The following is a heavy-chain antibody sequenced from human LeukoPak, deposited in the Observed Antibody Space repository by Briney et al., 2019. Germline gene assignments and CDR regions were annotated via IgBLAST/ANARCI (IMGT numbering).Heavy chain of an antibody. D-gene: IGHD1-26*01. CDR3: ASVGATNPFDY. CDR2: IWYDGSNK. V-gene: IGHV3-33*01. CDR1: GFTFSSYG. Sequence: GGSLRLSCAASGFTFSSYGMHWVRQAPGKGLEWVAVIWYDGSNKYYADSVKGRFTISRDNSKNTLYLQMNSLRAEDTAVYYCASVGATNPFDYWGQGTLVTVSS. J-gene: IGHJ4*02.